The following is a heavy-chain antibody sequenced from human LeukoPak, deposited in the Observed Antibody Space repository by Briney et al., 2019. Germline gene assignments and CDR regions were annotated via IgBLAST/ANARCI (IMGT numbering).Heavy chain of an antibody. V-gene: IGHV3-74*01. CDR2: INSDGSST. CDR3: ARVINSGWLGELSD. Sequence: GGSLRLSCAASGFTFSTYWMHWVRQAPGKGLVWVPRINSDGSSTTYADSVKGRFTISRDNAKNTLYLQMNSLRAEDTAVYYCARVINSGWLGELSDWGQGTLVTVSS. J-gene: IGHJ4*02. CDR1: GFTFSTYW. D-gene: IGHD6-19*01.